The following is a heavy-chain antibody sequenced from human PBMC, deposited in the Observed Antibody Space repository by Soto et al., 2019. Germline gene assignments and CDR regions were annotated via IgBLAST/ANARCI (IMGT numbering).Heavy chain of an antibody. J-gene: IGHJ3*02. D-gene: IGHD5-12*01. CDR3: AKSVLNRLRFSDAFDI. V-gene: IGHV3-23*01. CDR1: GFTFSSYA. Sequence: EVQLLESGGGLVQPGGSLRLSCAASGFTFSSYAMSWVRQAPGKGLEWVSAISGSGGSTYYADSVKGRFTISRDNSKNTLYLQMNSLRAEDTAVYYCAKSVLNRLRFSDAFDIWGQGTMVTVSS. CDR2: ISGSGGST.